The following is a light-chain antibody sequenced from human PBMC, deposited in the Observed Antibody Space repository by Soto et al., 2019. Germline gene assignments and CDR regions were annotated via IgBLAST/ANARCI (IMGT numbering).Light chain of an antibody. V-gene: IGKV3-15*01. J-gene: IGKJ1*01. CDR3: KQYNNWPRM. Sequence: EIVMTQSPATLSVSPGERATLSCRASQSVSSNLAWYQQKPGQAPRLLIYGASTRATGIQARFSGSGSGTEFTLTISSLQSEDFAVYYCKQYNNWPRMFGQGTKVDIK. CDR1: QSVSSN. CDR2: GAS.